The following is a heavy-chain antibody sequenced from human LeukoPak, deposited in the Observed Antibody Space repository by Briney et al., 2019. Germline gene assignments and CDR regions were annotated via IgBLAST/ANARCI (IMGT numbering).Heavy chain of an antibody. CDR2: IYYSGST. CDR1: GGSISSYY. Sequence: SETLSLTCTVSGGSISSYYWSWIRQPPGKGLEWIGYIYYSGSTNYNPSLKSRVTISVDTSKNQFSLKLSSVTAADTAVYYCAREVTTVVTGVDAFDIWGQGTMVTVSS. V-gene: IGHV4-59*12. D-gene: IGHD4-23*01. CDR3: AREVTTVVTGVDAFDI. J-gene: IGHJ3*02.